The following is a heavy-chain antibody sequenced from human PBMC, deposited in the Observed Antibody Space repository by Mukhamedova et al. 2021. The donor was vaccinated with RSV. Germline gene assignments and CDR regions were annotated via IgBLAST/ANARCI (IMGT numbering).Heavy chain of an antibody. J-gene: IGHJ4*02. CDR3: ARGSPNYYGSGRDDY. V-gene: IGHV1-18*01. Sequence: SWVRQAPGQGLEWMGWISAYNGNTNYAQKLQGRVTMTTDTSTSTAYMALRSLRSDDTAVYYCARGSPNYYGSGRDDYWGQGTLVTV. CDR2: ISAYNGNT. D-gene: IGHD3-10*01.